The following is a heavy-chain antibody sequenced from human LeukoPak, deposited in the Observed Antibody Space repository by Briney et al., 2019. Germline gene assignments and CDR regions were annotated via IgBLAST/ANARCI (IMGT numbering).Heavy chain of an antibody. V-gene: IGHV3-30*02. CDR2: IRYDGSNK. D-gene: IGHD6-6*01. J-gene: IGHJ4*02. CDR1: GFTFSSYG. CDR3: AKDLIAAPKFDY. Sequence: GGSLRLSCAASGFTFSSYGMHWVRQAPGKGLEGVAFIRYDGSNKYYADSVKGRFTISRDNSKNTLYLQMNSLRAEDTAVYYCAKDLIAAPKFDYWGQGTLVTVSS.